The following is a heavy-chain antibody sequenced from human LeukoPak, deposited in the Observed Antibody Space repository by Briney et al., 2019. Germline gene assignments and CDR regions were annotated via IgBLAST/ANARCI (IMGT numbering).Heavy chain of an antibody. D-gene: IGHD6-19*01. Sequence: SVKVSCKASGGTFSSYSISWVRQAPGQGLEWMGGIIPIFDTADYAQKFQDRVTITADESTSTAYMELSSLRSEDTAVFYCARGVSSGPFDYWGQGTLVTVSS. CDR3: ARGVSSGPFDY. CDR2: IIPIFDTA. V-gene: IGHV1-69*13. J-gene: IGHJ4*02. CDR1: GGTFSSYS.